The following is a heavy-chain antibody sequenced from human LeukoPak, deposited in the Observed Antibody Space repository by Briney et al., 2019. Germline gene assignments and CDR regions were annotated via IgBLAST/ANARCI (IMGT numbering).Heavy chain of an antibody. V-gene: IGHV3-11*01. Sequence: LSLTCAVYGGSFSGYYWSWIRQAPGKGLEWVSYISSSGSTIYYADSVKGRFTISRDNAKNSLYLQMNSLRAEDTAVYYCARGRGFTYFDYWGQGTLVTVSS. J-gene: IGHJ4*02. CDR1: GGSFSGYY. CDR2: ISSSGSTI. CDR3: ARGRGFTYFDY.